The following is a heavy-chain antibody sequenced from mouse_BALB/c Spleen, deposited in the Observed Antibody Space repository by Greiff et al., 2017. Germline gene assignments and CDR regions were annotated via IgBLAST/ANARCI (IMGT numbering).Heavy chain of an antibody. Sequence: EVQRVESGGGLVKPGGSLKLSCAASGFTFSDYYMYWVRQTPEKRLEWVATISDGGSYTYYPDSVKGRFTISRDNAKNNLYLQMSSLKSEDTAMYYCARSYQGAMDYWGQGTSVTVSS. CDR3: ARSYQGAMDY. CDR2: ISDGGSYT. D-gene: IGHD2-10*01. CDR1: GFTFSDYY. J-gene: IGHJ4*01. V-gene: IGHV5-4*02.